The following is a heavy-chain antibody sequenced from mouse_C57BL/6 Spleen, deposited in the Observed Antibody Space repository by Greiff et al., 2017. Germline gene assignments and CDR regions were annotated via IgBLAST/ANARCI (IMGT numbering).Heavy chain of an antibody. Sequence: QVQLQQPGAELVKPGASVKLSCKASGYTFTSYWMQWVKQRPGQGLEWIGEIDPSDSYTNYNQKFKGKATLTVDTSSSPAYMQLSSLTSEDSAVYYCARRLKGFAYWGQGTLVTVSA. CDR3: ARRLKGFAY. CDR2: IDPSDSYT. CDR1: GYTFTSYW. V-gene: IGHV1-50*01. J-gene: IGHJ3*01. D-gene: IGHD1-3*01.